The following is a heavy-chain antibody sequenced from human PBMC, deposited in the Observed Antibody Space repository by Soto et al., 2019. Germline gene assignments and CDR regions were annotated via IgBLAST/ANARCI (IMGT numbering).Heavy chain of an antibody. Sequence: PWETLSLTCTVSGVSISSGDYYWTWIRQPPGKGLEWIGYIYYSGSTYYNPSLKSRVTISVDTSKNQFSLKLSSVTAADSAVYSCARGRPDPYYYDTSGHYYVAWGQGTLVTVSS. CDR1: GVSISSGDYY. D-gene: IGHD3-22*01. CDR2: IYYSGST. V-gene: IGHV4-30-4*01. J-gene: IGHJ5*02. CDR3: ARGRPDPYYYDTSGHYYVA.